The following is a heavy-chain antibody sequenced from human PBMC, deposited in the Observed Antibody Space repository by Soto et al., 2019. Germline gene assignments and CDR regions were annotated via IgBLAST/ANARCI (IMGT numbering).Heavy chain of an antibody. CDR2: ISSSSSYT. V-gene: IGHV3-11*05. D-gene: IGHD4-17*01. Sequence: GGSLRLSCAASGFTFSDYYMSWIRQAPGKGLEWVSYISSSSSYTNYADSVKGRFTISRDNAKNSLYLQMNSLRAEDTAVYYCAKDWGYGDYDDVFYIWGQGTMVTVS. CDR1: GFTFSDYY. CDR3: AKDWGYGDYDDVFYI. J-gene: IGHJ3*02.